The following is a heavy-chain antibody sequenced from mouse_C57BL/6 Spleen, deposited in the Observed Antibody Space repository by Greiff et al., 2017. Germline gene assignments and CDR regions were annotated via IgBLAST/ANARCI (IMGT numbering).Heavy chain of an antibody. D-gene: IGHD2-5*01. Sequence: QVQLQQPGTELVKPGASVKLSCKASGYTFTSYWMHWVKQRPGQGLEWIGNINPSNGGTNYNEKFKSKATLTVDKSSSTAYMQLSSLTSEDSAFYYCARYAYYSNYDWYFDVWGTGTTVTVSS. J-gene: IGHJ1*03. CDR1: GYTFTSYW. V-gene: IGHV1-53*01. CDR3: ARYAYYSNYDWYFDV. CDR2: INPSNGGT.